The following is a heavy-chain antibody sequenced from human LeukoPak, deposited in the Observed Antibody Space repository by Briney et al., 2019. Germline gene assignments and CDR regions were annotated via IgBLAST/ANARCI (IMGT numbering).Heavy chain of an antibody. CDR1: GYTFTSYY. J-gene: IGHJ4*02. CDR2: INPSGGST. Sequence: GASVKVSCKASGYTFTSYYMHWVRQAPGQGLEWMGIINPSGGSTSYAQKFQGRVTMTRDMSTSTVYMELSSLRSEDTAVYYCARSYYDSSGYSLGVVDYWGQGTLVTVSS. V-gene: IGHV1-46*01. CDR3: ARSYYDSSGYSLGVVDY. D-gene: IGHD3-22*01.